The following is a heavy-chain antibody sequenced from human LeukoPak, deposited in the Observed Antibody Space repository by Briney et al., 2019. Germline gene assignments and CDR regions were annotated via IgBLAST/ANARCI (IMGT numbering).Heavy chain of an antibody. Sequence: GASVKVSCKASGYTFTSYDINWVRQATGQGLEWMGWMNPNSGNTGYAQKFQGRVSMTRNTSISTAYMELSSLRSEDTAVYYCARAGYDFWSGYSNHNWFDPWGQGTLVTVSS. D-gene: IGHD3-3*01. CDR2: MNPNSGNT. CDR3: ARAGYDFWSGYSNHNWFDP. V-gene: IGHV1-8*01. J-gene: IGHJ5*02. CDR1: GYTFTSYD.